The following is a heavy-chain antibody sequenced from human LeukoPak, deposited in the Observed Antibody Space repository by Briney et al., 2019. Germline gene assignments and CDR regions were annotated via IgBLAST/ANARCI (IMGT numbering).Heavy chain of an antibody. CDR2: ISGSGGST. CDR3: AKEQSSGWYFSAFDY. D-gene: IGHD6-19*01. Sequence: GGFRRLSCAASGFSFSIYAMSWVRQAPGKGLEWVSAISGSGGSTYYAGSVKGRFTISRDNSKSTLYLQMNSLRAEDTAIYYCAKEQSSGWYFSAFDYWGQGTLVTVSS. CDR1: GFSFSIYA. V-gene: IGHV3-23*01. J-gene: IGHJ4*02.